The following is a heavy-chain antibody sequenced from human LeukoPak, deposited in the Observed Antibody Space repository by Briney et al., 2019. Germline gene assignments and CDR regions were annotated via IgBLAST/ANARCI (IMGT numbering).Heavy chain of an antibody. D-gene: IGHD5-12*01. J-gene: IGHJ4*02. CDR1: GFTFSTYA. Sequence: GGSLRLSCAASGFTFSTYAMKWVRQAPGKGLEWVSHMDSRGTYILYADSVKGRLTISRDNAKNSLYLQVSSLRAEDTAVYYCARDSGRSGSLDYWGQGTLVTVSS. CDR2: MDSRGTYI. V-gene: IGHV3-21*05. CDR3: ARDSGRSGSLDY.